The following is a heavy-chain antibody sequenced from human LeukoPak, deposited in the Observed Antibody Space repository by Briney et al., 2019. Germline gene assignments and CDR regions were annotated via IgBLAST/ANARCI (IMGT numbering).Heavy chain of an antibody. V-gene: IGHV1-69*05. J-gene: IGHJ3*02. CDR3: ARGRITMIVAGFDI. D-gene: IGHD3-22*01. CDR1: GGTFSSYA. CDR2: IIPIFGTA. Sequence: ASVKVSCKASGGTFSSYAINWVRQAPGQGLEWMGRIIPIFGTANYAQKFQGRVTITTDESTSTAYMELSSLRSEDTAAYYCARGRITMIVAGFDIWGQGTMVTVSS.